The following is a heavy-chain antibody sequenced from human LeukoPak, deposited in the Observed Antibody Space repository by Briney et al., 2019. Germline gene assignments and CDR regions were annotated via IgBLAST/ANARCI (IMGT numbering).Heavy chain of an antibody. J-gene: IGHJ4*02. D-gene: IGHD3-22*01. CDR1: GGSFSGYY. V-gene: IGHV4-34*01. CDR2: INHSGST. Sequence: SETLSLTCAVYGGSFSGYYWSWVRQPPGKGLGWIGEINHSGSTNYNPSLKSRVTISVDTSKNQFSLKLSSVTAADTAVYYCARALYDSSGYYYVPAYYFDYWGQGTLVTVSS. CDR3: ARALYDSSGYYYVPAYYFDY.